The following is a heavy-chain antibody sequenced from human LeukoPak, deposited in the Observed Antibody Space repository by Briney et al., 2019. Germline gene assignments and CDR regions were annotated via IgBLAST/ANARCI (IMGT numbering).Heavy chain of an antibody. V-gene: IGHV3-53*01. CDR1: GFTVSSNY. CDR3: ARYVDTAY. D-gene: IGHD5-18*01. CDR2: IYSGGAT. Sequence: GESLRLSCAASGFTVSSNYMSWVRQAPGKGLEWVSAIYSGGATYYADSVRGRFTISRDSSKNMLYLQMNSLRVEDTAVYFCARYVDTAYWGQGTLVTVSS. J-gene: IGHJ4*02.